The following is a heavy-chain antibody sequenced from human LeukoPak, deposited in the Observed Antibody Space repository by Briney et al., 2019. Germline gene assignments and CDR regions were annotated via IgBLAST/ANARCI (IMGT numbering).Heavy chain of an antibody. D-gene: IGHD3-3*01. Sequence: GASVKVSCKASGYTFTSYAMHWVRQAPGQRLEWMGWINAGNGNTKYSQKFQGRVTITRDTSASTACMELSSLRSEDTAVYYCARDIGLITIFGVVIISHYYYGMDVWGQGTTVTVSS. CDR2: INAGNGNT. CDR1: GYTFTSYA. CDR3: ARDIGLITIFGVVIISHYYYGMDV. V-gene: IGHV1-3*01. J-gene: IGHJ6*02.